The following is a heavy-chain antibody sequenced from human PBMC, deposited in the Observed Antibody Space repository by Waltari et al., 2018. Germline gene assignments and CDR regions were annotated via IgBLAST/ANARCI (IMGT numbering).Heavy chain of an antibody. V-gene: IGHV3-30-3*01. D-gene: IGHD2-2*01. CDR2: TSYDENNK. CDR3: VRDGVGVVPGAVRLDC. CDR1: GFIFSNYA. J-gene: IGHJ4*02. Sequence: QVQLVESGGGVVQPGRSLRLSCAASGFIFSNYAFHWVRRVPGQGLEWVAATSYDENNKNYADSVKGRFTISKDNSKNTVYLQMDSLRTEDTAVYYCVRDGVGVVPGAVRLDCWGQGALVTVSS.